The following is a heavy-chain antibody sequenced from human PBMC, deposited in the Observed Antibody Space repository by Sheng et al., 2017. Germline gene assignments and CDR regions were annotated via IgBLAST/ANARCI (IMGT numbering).Heavy chain of an antibody. CDR3: ARVQVNYVRESYYYYMDV. CDR1: GGSISSSSYY. Sequence: QLQLQESGPGLVKPSETLSLTCTVSGGSISSSSYYWGWIRQPPGKGLEWIGSIYYSGSTYYNPSLKSRVTISVDTSKNQFSLKLSSVTAADTAVYYCARVQVNYVRESYYYYMDVWGQGTTVTVSS. CDR2: IYYSGST. V-gene: IGHV4-39*07. D-gene: IGHD4-4*01. J-gene: IGHJ6*03.